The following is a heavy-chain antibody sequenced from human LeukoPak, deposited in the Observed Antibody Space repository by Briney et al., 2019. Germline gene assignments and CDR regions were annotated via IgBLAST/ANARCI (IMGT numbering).Heavy chain of an antibody. V-gene: IGHV4-4*07. CDR2: IYTSGST. D-gene: IGHD1-26*01. CDR3: ARDRGSYFDY. Sequence: SETLSLTCAVYGGSFSGYYWSWIRQPAGKGLEWIGRIYTSGSTNYNPSLKSRVTMSVDTSKNQFSLKLSSVTAADTAVYYCARDRGSYFDYWGQGTLVTVSS. J-gene: IGHJ4*02. CDR1: GGSFSGYY.